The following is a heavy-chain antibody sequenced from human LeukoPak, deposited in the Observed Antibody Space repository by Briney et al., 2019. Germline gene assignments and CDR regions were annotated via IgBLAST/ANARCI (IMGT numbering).Heavy chain of an antibody. CDR3: AAWGVDYGGNFDYSDY. D-gene: IGHD4-23*01. CDR2: IYYTGST. CDR1: GGSISSSY. Sequence: SETLSLTCTVSGGSISSSYWSWIRQPPKKGLEWIGYIYYTGSTNYNPSLKSRLTISIDRSSNQFSLRLTSVTAADTATYYCAAWGVDYGGNFDYSDYWGQGTLVTVSS. V-gene: IGHV4-59*12. J-gene: IGHJ4*02.